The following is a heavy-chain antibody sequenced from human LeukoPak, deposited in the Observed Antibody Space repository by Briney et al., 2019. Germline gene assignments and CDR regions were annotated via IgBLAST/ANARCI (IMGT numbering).Heavy chain of an antibody. CDR1: GGSISSYY. Sequence: SETLSLTCTVSGGSISSYYWRWIRQPPGKGLEWIGYIYYSGSTNYNPSLKSRVTISVDTSKNQFSLKLSSVTAADTAVYYCARGYYDSSGYYLHSDYWGQGTLVTVSS. CDR3: ARGYYDSSGYYLHSDY. D-gene: IGHD3-22*01. CDR2: IYYSGST. J-gene: IGHJ4*02. V-gene: IGHV4-59*01.